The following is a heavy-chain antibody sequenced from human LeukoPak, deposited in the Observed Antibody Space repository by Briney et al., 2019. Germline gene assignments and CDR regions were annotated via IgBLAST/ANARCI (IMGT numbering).Heavy chain of an antibody. CDR2: IYYNGTT. V-gene: IGHV4-39*07. D-gene: IGHD3-10*01. CDR3: VRVGTRAYYFDY. J-gene: IGHJ4*02. CDR1: GVSISSKIYY. Sequence: SETLSLTCSVSGVSISSKIYYWGWIRQPPGKGLEWIGTIYYNGTTYSSPSLKSRVTVSEDTSKNQFSLRLSSVTAADTAVYYCVRVGTRAYYFDYWGQGILVTVSS.